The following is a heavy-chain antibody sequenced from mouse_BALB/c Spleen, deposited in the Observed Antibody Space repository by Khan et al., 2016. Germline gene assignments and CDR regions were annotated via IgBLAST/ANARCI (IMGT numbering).Heavy chain of an antibody. D-gene: IGHD2-13*01. CDR3: AADDSFAY. CDR1: GFSLSTSGMG. V-gene: IGHV8-12*01. Sequence: QVTLKESGPGILQPSQTLSLTCSFSGFSLSTSGMGVSWIRQPSGKGLEWLAHIYWDDDTRYNPSLKSRLTISKDTSSNQVFLKITSVDTADTATYYGAADDSFAYWGQGTLVTVSA. J-gene: IGHJ3*01. CDR2: IYWDDDT.